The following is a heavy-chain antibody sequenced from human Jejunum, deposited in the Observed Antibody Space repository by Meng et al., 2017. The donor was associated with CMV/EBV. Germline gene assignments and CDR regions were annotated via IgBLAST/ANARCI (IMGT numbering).Heavy chain of an antibody. CDR3: ASPSHSWAFDY. D-gene: IGHD2-15*01. V-gene: IGHV3-7*01. CDR1: EFTFSNYW. J-gene: IGHJ4*02. Sequence: CSASEFTFSNYWMTWVRQGPGKGLEWVANLNRNGSGAYYVGSMKGRFTISRDNTKNSLYLQMNSLRAEDTAVYYCASPSHSWAFDYWGQGTLVTVSS. CDR2: LNRNGSGA.